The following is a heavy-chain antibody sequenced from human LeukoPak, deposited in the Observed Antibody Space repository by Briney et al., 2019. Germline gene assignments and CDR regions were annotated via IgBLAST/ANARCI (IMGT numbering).Heavy chain of an antibody. V-gene: IGHV4-31*03. CDR1: GGSISSGGYY. CDR2: TYYSGST. J-gene: IGHJ5*02. Sequence: SETLSLTCTVSGGSISSGGYYWSWIRQHPGKGLEWIGYTYYSGSTYYNPSLKSRVTISVDTSKNQFSLKLSSVTAADTAVYYCARDYYETTYNWFDPWGQGTLVTVSS. CDR3: ARDYYETTYNWFDP. D-gene: IGHD3-22*01.